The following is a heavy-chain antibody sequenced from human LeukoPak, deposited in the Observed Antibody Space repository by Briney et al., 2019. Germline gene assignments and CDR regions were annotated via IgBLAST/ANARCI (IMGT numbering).Heavy chain of an antibody. CDR3: ARERGGVLWCLDY. D-gene: IGHD2-21*01. CDR1: GYTFTGYY. V-gene: IGHV1-69*13. CDR2: IIPIFGTA. J-gene: IGHJ4*02. Sequence: SVKVSCKASGYTFTGYYMHWVRQAPGQGLEWMGGIIPIFGTANYAQKFQGRVTITADESTSTAYMELSSLRSEDTAVYYCARERGGVLWCLDYWGQGTLVTVSS.